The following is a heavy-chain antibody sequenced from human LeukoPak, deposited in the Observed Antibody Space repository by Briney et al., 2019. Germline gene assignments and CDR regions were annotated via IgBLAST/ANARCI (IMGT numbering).Heavy chain of an antibody. CDR1: GGSFASYY. D-gene: IGHD2-21*02. CDR2: IFYTGST. V-gene: IGHV4-59*01. CDR3: ARDLGGLIDCYPLP. J-gene: IGHJ5*02. Sequence: PETLSLTCTVCGGSFASYYWSWIRQPPGQRLEWIGYIFYTGSTNYNPSLKSRVTISLDTSKNQFSLELRSVTAADTAVYYCARDLGGLIDCYPLPWGQGSLVTVSS.